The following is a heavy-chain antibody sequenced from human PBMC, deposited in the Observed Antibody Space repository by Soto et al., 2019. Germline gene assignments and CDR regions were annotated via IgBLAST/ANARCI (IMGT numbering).Heavy chain of an antibody. CDR1: GQSFSGHS. V-gene: IGHV4-34*01. J-gene: IGHJ4*02. Sequence: QVQLQQWGAGLVKPSETLSLSCAVYGQSFSGHSWAWIRQPPGKGLEWMGEINESGSTYYNPSIKSRVTISTDTSKNQFSLKLSSVSAADTDAYFCARGSGIVALPGELEDVKYDYWGQGTLVNVSS. CDR2: INESGST. CDR3: ARGSGIVALPGELEDVKYDY. D-gene: IGHD1-1*01.